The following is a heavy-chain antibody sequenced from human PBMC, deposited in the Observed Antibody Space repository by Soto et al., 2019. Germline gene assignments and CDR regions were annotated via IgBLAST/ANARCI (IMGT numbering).Heavy chain of an antibody. D-gene: IGHD6-19*01. CDR3: AKDLREVATVAPYVS. CDR1: GFMFTSFG. Sequence: HVQLVESGGGVVQPGTSLKLSCATSGFMFTSFGMHWLRQAPGKGLEWVAVISYDGIDENYADSVKGRFAISRDKSKSTVYLHMTTLRVEEPAVFYCAKDLREVATVAPYVSWARATRGTVS. J-gene: IGHJ4*02. CDR2: ISYDGIDE. V-gene: IGHV3-30*18.